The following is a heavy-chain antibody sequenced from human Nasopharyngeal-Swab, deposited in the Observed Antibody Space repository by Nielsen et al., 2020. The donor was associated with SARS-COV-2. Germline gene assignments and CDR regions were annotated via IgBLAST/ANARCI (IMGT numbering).Heavy chain of an antibody. CDR3: AKSPPYYYDSSGYYDY. J-gene: IGHJ4*02. V-gene: IGHV3-23*01. CDR1: GFTFSSYA. D-gene: IGHD3-22*01. Sequence: GESLKISCAASGFTFSSYAMSWVRQAPGKGLEWVSAISGSVGSTYYADSVKGRFTISRDNSKNTLYLQMNSLRAEDTAVYYCAKSPPYYYDSSGYYDYWGQGTLVTVSS. CDR2: ISGSVGST.